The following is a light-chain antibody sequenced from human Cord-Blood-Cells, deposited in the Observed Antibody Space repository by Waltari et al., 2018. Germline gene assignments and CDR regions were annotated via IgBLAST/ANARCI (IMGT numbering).Light chain of an antibody. CDR2: DVS. CDR1: SSDVGGYNY. CDR3: SSYTSSSTQ. Sequence: QSALTQPASVSGSPGQSITISCTGTSSDVGGYNYVSWYQQHPGKAPTLMIYDVSNRPSGVSNRFSGSKSGNTASLTISGLQAEDEADYYCSSYTSSSTQFGGGTKLTVL. V-gene: IGLV2-14*01. J-gene: IGLJ3*02.